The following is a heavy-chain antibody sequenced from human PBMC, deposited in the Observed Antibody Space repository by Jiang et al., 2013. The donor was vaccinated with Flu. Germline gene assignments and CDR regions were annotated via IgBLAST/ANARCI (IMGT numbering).Heavy chain of an antibody. CDR2: IDPNSGGT. Sequence: GAEVKKPGASVKVSCKASGYTFTGYYMHWVRQAPGQGLEWMGRIDPNSGGTNYAQKFQGRVTMTRDTSISTAYMELSRLRSDDTAVYYCARGGIAVAGTPVDYWGQGTLVTVSS. J-gene: IGHJ4*02. V-gene: IGHV1-2*06. D-gene: IGHD6-19*01. CDR3: ARGGIAVAGTPVDY. CDR1: GYTFTGYY.